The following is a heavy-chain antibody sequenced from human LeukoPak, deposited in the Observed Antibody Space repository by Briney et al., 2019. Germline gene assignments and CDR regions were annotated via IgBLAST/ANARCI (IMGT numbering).Heavy chain of an antibody. CDR1: GGSFSDYY. CDR2: INHSGST. V-gene: IGHV4-34*01. J-gene: IGHJ5*02. D-gene: IGHD1-1*01. Sequence: PSETLSLTCAVYGGSFSDYYWSWIRQPPGKALEWIGEINHSGSTNYNPSLKSRVTISVDTSVNQFFLRLSPVTAADTAVYYCARERASNNFYNWFDPWGQGTQVTIS. CDR3: ARERASNNFYNWFDP.